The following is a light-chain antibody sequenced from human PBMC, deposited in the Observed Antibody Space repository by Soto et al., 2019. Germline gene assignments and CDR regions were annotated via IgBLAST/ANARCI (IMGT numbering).Light chain of an antibody. J-gene: IGKJ1*01. CDR3: QQYHSTFRA. Sequence: VLTQSPGTLSLSPGDSATLSCTTSQSVINNYVAWYQQKPGQAPRLIIYGTSGRATGIPDRFTAGGSGTAFTLTISRLEPDDFAVYYCQQYHSTFRAFGQGTKVEIK. V-gene: IGKV3-20*01. CDR2: GTS. CDR1: QSVINNY.